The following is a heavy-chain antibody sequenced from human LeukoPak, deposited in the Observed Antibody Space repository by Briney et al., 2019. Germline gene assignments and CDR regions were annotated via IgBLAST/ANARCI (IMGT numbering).Heavy chain of an antibody. J-gene: IGHJ6*03. CDR3: ARTEASGYYPYYYYMDV. CDR1: GFTFSSYW. CDR2: ISYDGSNK. Sequence: GGSLRLSCAASGFTFSSYWMSWVRQAPGKGLEWVAVISYDGSNKYYADSVKGRFTISRDNSKNTLYLQMNSLRAEDTAVYYCARTEASGYYPYYYYMDVWGKGTTVTVSS. D-gene: IGHD3-3*01. V-gene: IGHV3-30*03.